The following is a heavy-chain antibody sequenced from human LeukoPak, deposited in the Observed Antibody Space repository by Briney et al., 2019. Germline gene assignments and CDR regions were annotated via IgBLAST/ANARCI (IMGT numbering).Heavy chain of an antibody. CDR2: IYTSGST. Sequence: PSETLSLTCTVSGGSISSGSYYWSWIRQPAGKGLEWIGRIYTSGSTNYNPSLKSRVTISVDTSKNQFSLKLSSVTAADTAVYYCARGKGRGGCSGGSCYEDAFDIWGQGTMVTVSS. CDR1: GGSISSGSYY. V-gene: IGHV4-61*02. J-gene: IGHJ3*02. D-gene: IGHD2-15*01. CDR3: ARGKGRGGCSGGSCYEDAFDI.